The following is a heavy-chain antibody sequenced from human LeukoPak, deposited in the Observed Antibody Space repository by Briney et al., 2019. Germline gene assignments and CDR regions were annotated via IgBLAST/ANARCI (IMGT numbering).Heavy chain of an antibody. CDR3: ASRGGPYTGQIEDY. Sequence: PSETLSLTRTVSGGSISSYYWSWIRQPAGKGLEWIGRIYTSGSTNYNPSLKSRVTMSVDTSKNQFSLKLSSVTAADTAVYYCASRGGPYTGQIEDYWGQGTLVTVSS. J-gene: IGHJ4*02. V-gene: IGHV4-4*07. CDR2: IYTSGST. D-gene: IGHD2-15*01. CDR1: GGSISSYY.